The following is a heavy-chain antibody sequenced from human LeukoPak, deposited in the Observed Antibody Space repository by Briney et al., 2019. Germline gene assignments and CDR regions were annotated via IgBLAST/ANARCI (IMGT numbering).Heavy chain of an antibody. Sequence: GGSLRLSCAASGFTFSSYWMHWVRQAPGKGLVWDSRINSDGSSTSYADSAKGRFTISRDNAKNTLYLQMNSLRAEDTAVYYCARVPRGSYYFDYWGQGTLVTVSS. V-gene: IGHV3-74*01. J-gene: IGHJ4*02. D-gene: IGHD1-26*01. CDR1: GFTFSSYW. CDR2: INSDGSST. CDR3: ARVPRGSYYFDY.